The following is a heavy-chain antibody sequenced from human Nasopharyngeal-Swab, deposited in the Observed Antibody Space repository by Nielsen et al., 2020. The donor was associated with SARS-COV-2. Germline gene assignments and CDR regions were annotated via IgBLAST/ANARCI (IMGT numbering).Heavy chain of an antibody. V-gene: IGHV3-15*01. J-gene: IGHJ6*03. CDR1: GFTFSNAW. CDR3: TTDSKRLRQWLVLDYYYMDV. Sequence: GGVPRLSCAASGFTFSNAWMSWVRQAPGKGLEWVGRIKSKTDGGTTDYAAPVKGRFTISRDDSKNTLYLQMNSLKTEDTAVYYCTTDSKRLRQWLVLDYYYMDVWGKGTTVTVSS. CDR2: IKSKTDGGTT. D-gene: IGHD6-19*01.